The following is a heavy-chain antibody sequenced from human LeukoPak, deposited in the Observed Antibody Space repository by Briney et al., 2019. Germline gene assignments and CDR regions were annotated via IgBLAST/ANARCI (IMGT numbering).Heavy chain of an antibody. J-gene: IGHJ6*02. CDR2: ISYDGSNK. Sequence: PGGSLRLSCAASGFTFSSYAMHWVRQAPGKGLEWVAVISYDGSNKYYADPVKGRFTISRDNSKNTLYLQMNSLRAEDTAVYYCARAYYYDSSGYSTLETYYYYYGMDVWGQGTTVTVSS. CDR3: ARAYYYDSSGYSTLETYYYYYGMDV. D-gene: IGHD3-22*01. CDR1: GFTFSSYA. V-gene: IGHV3-30-3*01.